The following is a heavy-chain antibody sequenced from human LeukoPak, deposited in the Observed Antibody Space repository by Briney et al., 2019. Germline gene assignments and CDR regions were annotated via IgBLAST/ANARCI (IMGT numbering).Heavy chain of an antibody. J-gene: IGHJ4*02. CDR2: IYYSGST. V-gene: IGHV4-39*01. CDR1: GGSISSSSYY. CDR3: ARQHLWFGELQPFGY. Sequence: SETLSLTCTVSGGSISSSSYYWGWIRQPPGKGLEWIGSIYYSGSTYYNPSLKSRVTISVDTSKNQFSLKLSSVTAADTAVYYCARQHLWFGELQPFGYWGQGTLVTVSS. D-gene: IGHD3-10*01.